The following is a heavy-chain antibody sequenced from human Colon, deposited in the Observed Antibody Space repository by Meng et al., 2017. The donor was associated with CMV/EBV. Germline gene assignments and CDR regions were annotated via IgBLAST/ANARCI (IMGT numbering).Heavy chain of an antibody. D-gene: IGHD1-26*01. J-gene: IGHJ4*02. V-gene: IGHV3-74*01. CDR2: MNRDGRNT. CDR3: ARDFVGATEY. Sequence: CGAAAGFSLGSHWIRGGREARGEGVGWGSSMNRDGRNTNYEGAVRERITISRDSAKNTLYLQMNSMRDEDTAVYYCARDFVGATEYWGQGTLVTVSS. CDR1: GFSLGSHW.